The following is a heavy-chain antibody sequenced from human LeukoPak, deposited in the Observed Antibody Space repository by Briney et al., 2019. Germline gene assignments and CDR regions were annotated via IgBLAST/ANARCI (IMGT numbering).Heavy chain of an antibody. CDR2: ISDSGGRT. Sequence: GGSLRLSCAVSGITLSNYGMSWVRQAPGKGLEWVAGISDSGGRTNYADSVKGRFTISRDNPENTLYLQMNSLRTEDTAVYFCAKLGVVIRVILVGFHKEAYYFDSWGQGALVTVSS. CDR1: GITLSNYG. D-gene: IGHD3-22*01. V-gene: IGHV3-23*01. J-gene: IGHJ4*02. CDR3: AKLGVVIRVILVGFHKEAYYFDS.